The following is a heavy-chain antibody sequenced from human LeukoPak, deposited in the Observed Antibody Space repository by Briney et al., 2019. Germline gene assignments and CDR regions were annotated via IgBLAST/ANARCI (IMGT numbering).Heavy chain of an antibody. CDR1: GFTFSSYN. D-gene: IGHD2-2*01. J-gene: IGHJ4*02. Sequence: GGSLRLSCAAPGFTFSSYNMNWVRQAPGKGLEWVSSISSSSSYIYYADSVKGRFTISRDNAKDSLYLQLNSLRAEDTAVYYCARDPPSCSSTNCYFNSWGQGTLVTVSS. CDR2: ISSSSSYI. CDR3: ARDPPSCSSTNCYFNS. V-gene: IGHV3-21*01.